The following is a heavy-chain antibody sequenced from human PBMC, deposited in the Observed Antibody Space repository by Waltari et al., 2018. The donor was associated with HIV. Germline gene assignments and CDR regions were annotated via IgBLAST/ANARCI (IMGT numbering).Heavy chain of an antibody. CDR2: ISVYNDNT. D-gene: IGHD4-17*01. J-gene: IGHJ3*02. CDR1: RYPLTRIG. CDR3: ARAPMTTVTSRGFDI. Sequence: HVQLVQSGAEVKKPGASLKVSCKASRYPLTRIGIIWVRQAPGQGLEWIGWISVYNDNTKYAQKIQDRLNMTTDSPTSTAYMELRSLRSDDTAVYYCARAPMTTVTSRGFDIWGQGTMVIVSS. V-gene: IGHV1-18*01.